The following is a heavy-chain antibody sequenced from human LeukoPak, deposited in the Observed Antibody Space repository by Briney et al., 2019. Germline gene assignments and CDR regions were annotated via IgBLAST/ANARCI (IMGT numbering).Heavy chain of an antibody. CDR2: IPYDGSNK. V-gene: IGHV3-30*18. D-gene: IGHD2-21*01. CDR3: AKEGHTAHAFDI. J-gene: IGHJ3*02. CDR1: GFTFSSYG. Sequence: PGGSLRLSCAASGFTFSSYGMHWVRQAPGKGLEWVAVIPYDGSNKYYADSVKGRFTISRDNSKNTLYLQMNSLRAEDTAVYYCAKEGHTAHAFDIWGQGTMVTVSS.